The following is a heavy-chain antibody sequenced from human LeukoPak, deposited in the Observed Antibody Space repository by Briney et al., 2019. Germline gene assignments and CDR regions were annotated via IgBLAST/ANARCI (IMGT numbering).Heavy chain of an antibody. CDR3: TRGVFICSGGRCPAEYFHY. V-gene: IGHV3-48*03. CDR1: GFTFNNYE. D-gene: IGHD2-15*01. Sequence: PGGSLRLSCAASGFTFNNYEMNWVRQAPGKGLEWVSYISSSGSTIYYADSMKGRFTISRDNAKNSLYLQMNSLRAEDTAVYYCTRGVFICSGGRCPAEYFHYWGQGALVTVSS. CDR2: ISSSGSTI. J-gene: IGHJ1*01.